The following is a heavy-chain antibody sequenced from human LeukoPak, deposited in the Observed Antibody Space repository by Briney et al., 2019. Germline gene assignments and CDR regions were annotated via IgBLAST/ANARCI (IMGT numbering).Heavy chain of an antibody. CDR3: ARDLIPPRDPNVDCGDGICYVFDF. CDR1: GYTFTSYG. CDR2: IILQDGRT. D-gene: IGHD2-8*02. V-gene: IGHV1-18*01. J-gene: IGHJ4*02. Sequence: GASVKVSCKTSGYTFTSYGISWVRQAPGQGLEWMGWIILQDGRTKYAQKFQGRVTMATDTSTSTAYMELRSLTSDDTAVYYCARDLIPPRDPNVDCGDGICYVFDFWGQGTLVTVSS.